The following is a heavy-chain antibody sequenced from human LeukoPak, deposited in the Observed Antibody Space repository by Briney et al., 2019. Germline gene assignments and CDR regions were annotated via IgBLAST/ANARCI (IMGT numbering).Heavy chain of an antibody. Sequence: GGSLRLSCAASGFTFSSYSMNWVRQAPGKGLEWVSSISSSSSYIYYAGSVKGRFTISRDNAKNSLYLQMNSLRAEDTAVYYCARENTMTTLDYWGQGTLVTVSS. CDR1: GFTFSSYS. CDR3: ARENTMTTLDY. D-gene: IGHD4-11*01. CDR2: ISSSSSYI. V-gene: IGHV3-21*01. J-gene: IGHJ4*02.